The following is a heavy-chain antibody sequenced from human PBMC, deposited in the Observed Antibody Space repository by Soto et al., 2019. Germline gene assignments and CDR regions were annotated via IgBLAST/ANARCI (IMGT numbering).Heavy chain of an antibody. J-gene: IGHJ6*02. CDR2: ISDKTNSYAT. D-gene: IGHD1-1*01. Sequence: PGGSLRLSCAASGFTFSGSAIYWVRQASGKGLEWVGRISDKTNSYATTYAASVEGRFTISRDDSKNTAYLHMNSLKTEDTAVYYCTRLEFPYSYGMDVWGQGTTVTVSS. CDR3: TRLEFPYSYGMDV. CDR1: GFTFSGSA. V-gene: IGHV3-73*01.